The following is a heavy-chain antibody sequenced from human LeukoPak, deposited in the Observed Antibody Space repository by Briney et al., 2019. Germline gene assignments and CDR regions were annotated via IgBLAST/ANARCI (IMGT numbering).Heavy chain of an antibody. CDR1: GGSISSSSYY. CDR2: IYTSGST. CDR3: ARGHYDFWSGYYKWFDP. D-gene: IGHD3-3*01. V-gene: IGHV4-61*02. J-gene: IGHJ5*02. Sequence: SETLSLTCTVSGGSISSSSYYWSWIRQPAGKGLEWIGRIYTSGSTNYNPSLKSRVTISVDTSKNQFSLKLSSVTAADTAVYYCARGHYDFWSGYYKWFDPWGQGTLVTVSS.